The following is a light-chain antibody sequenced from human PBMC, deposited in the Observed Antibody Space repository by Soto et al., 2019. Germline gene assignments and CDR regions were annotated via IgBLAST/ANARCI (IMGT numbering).Light chain of an antibody. CDR3: QQYHAYWT. J-gene: IGKJ1*01. CDR2: DVS. CDR1: QSISGW. V-gene: IGKV1-5*01. Sequence: DIQMTQSPSTLSASIGDRVTITCRASQSISGWLAWYQQKPGKAPKLLISDVSSLESGVPSRFSGSGSGTEFTLTISSLQPDDFAVYYCQQYHAYWTFGPGTKVEVK.